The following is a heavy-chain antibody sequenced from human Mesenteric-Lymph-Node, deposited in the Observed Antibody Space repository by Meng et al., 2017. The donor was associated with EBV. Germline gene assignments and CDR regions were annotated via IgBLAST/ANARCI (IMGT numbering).Heavy chain of an antibody. CDR3: ARVSGPYYSPWFDP. V-gene: IGHV4-61*01. Sequence: EAGPGMVKPSGTLSLTCPFSGDSVSSSRCSWSWIRQPPGRGLEWIGYIFNSGSTNYNPSLRSRATISVDTSRNQFSLTLNSVTAADTAVYYCARVSGPYYSPWFDPWGQGSLVTVSS. CDR1: GDSVSSSRCS. D-gene: IGHD2/OR15-2a*01. J-gene: IGHJ5*02. CDR2: IFNSGST.